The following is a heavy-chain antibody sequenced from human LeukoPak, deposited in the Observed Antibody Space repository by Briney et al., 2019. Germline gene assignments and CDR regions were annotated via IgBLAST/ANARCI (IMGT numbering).Heavy chain of an antibody. Sequence: QPGGSLRLSCAASGFTFSSYWMHWVRQAPGKGLVWVSRINSDGSSTSYADSVKGRFTISRDNAKNTLYLQMNSLRAEDTAVYYCARVAPTTYSSSWSSLDYWGQGTLVTVSS. CDR1: GFTFSSYW. J-gene: IGHJ4*02. V-gene: IGHV3-74*01. D-gene: IGHD6-13*01. CDR3: ARVAPTTYSSSWSSLDY. CDR2: INSDGSST.